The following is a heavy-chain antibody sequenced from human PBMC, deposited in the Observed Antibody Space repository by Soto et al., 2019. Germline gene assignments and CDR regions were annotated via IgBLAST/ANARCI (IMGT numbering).Heavy chain of an antibody. CDR3: TSRVGATLQH. Sequence: PGWSLRLSCAASGFTFSSYAMSWVLQAPGKGLEWVGFIRSKAYGGTTEYAASVKGRFTISRDDSKSIAYLQMNSLKTEDTDVYYCTSRVGATLQHWGQGTLVTFSS. CDR2: IRSKAYGGTT. CDR1: GFTFSSYA. D-gene: IGHD1-26*01. V-gene: IGHV3-49*04. J-gene: IGHJ1*01.